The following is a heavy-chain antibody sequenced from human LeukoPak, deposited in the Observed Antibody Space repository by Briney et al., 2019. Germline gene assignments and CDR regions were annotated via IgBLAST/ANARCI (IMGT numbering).Heavy chain of an antibody. V-gene: IGHV1-18*01. J-gene: IGHJ4*02. D-gene: IGHD1-26*01. CDR3: ARGGATVINEYYFDY. CDR2: ISAYNGNT. CDR1: GYTFTSYG. Sequence: GASVKVSCKASGYTFTSYGISWVRQAPGQGLEWMGWISAYNGNTNYAQKLRGRVTMTTDTSTSTAYMELRSLRSDDTAVYYCARGGATVINEYYFDYWGQGTLVTVSS.